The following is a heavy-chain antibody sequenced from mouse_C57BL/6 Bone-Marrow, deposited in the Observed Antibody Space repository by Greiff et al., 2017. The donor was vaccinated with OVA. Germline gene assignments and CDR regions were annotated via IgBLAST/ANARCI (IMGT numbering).Heavy chain of an antibody. CDR2: ISSGCSTI. CDR1: GFTFSDYG. J-gene: IGHJ3*01. Sequence: EVQLKESGGGLVKPGGSLKLSCAASGFTFSDYGMHWVRQAPEKGLEWVAYISSGCSTIYYADTVKGRFTISRDNAKNTLFLQMSSLRSEDTAMYYCARLGYDYDVTWFAYWGQGTLVTVSA. D-gene: IGHD2-4*01. CDR3: ARLGYDYDVTWFAY. V-gene: IGHV5-17*01.